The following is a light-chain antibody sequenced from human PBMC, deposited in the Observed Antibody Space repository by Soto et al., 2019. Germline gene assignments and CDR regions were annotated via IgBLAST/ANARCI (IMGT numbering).Light chain of an antibody. Sequence: QSALTQPASVSGSPGQSITISCTGSSSDVGGYDYVSWYQQHPGKAPKLMIYDVSNRPSGVSNRFSGSKSANTASLTISVLQAEDEADYYCSSYSSSSPLFGGGTKVTVL. CDR3: SSYSSSSPL. J-gene: IGLJ2*01. V-gene: IGLV2-14*01. CDR2: DVS. CDR1: SSDVGGYDY.